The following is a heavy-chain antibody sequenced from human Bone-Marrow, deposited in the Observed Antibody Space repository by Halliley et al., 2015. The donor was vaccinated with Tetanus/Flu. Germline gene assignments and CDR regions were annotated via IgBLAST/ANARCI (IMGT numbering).Heavy chain of an antibody. CDR2: IKTKADGGTT. CDR3: TTGWEYFFDF. D-gene: IGHD1-26*01. Sequence: WVGRIKTKADGGTTDYAAPVKGRFITSRDDSKNTVYLQMSSLMTEDTAVYYCTTGWEYFFDFWGQGTLVTVSS. J-gene: IGHJ4*02. V-gene: IGHV3-15*07.